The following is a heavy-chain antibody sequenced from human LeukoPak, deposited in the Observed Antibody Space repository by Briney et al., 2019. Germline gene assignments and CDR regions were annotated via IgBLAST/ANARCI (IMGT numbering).Heavy chain of an antibody. V-gene: IGHV1-46*01. CDR1: GYTFTSYY. CDR2: INPSDGST. Sequence: ASVKVSCKASGYTFTSYYTHWVRQAPGQGLEWMGIINPSDGSTRYPQKFQGRVTMTRDTSTSTVYMELSSLRSEDTAVYYCARDPTAYSGSYSFDYWGQGTLVTVSS. J-gene: IGHJ4*02. CDR3: ARDPTAYSGSYSFDY. D-gene: IGHD1-26*01.